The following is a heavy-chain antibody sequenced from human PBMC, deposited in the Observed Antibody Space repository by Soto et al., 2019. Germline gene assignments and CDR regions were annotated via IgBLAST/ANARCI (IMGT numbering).Heavy chain of an antibody. J-gene: IGHJ6*03. Sequence: ASVKVSCKASGYTFTGYYMHWVRQAPGQGLEWMGWINPNSGGTNYAQKFQGWVTMTRDTSISTAYMELSRLRSDDTAVYYCARGHIVVEPAATSANDYYYYMDVWGKGTTVTVSS. CDR2: INPNSGGT. V-gene: IGHV1-2*04. CDR3: ARGHIVVEPAATSANDYYYYMDV. D-gene: IGHD2-2*01. CDR1: GYTFTGYY.